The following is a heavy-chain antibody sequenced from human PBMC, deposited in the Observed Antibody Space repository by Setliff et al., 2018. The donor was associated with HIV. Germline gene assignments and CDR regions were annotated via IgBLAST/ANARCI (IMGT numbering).Heavy chain of an antibody. V-gene: IGHV1-18*01. D-gene: IGHD3-22*01. CDR1: GYTFTNYG. CDR2: ISTYNADT. CDR3: ARGVTRDSIGYYRDEYFQH. Sequence: ASVKVSCKTSGYTFTNYGVSWVRQAPGQGLEWMGWISTYNADTNYAQNLQGRVTMTTDTSTNTAYMELRTLRSDDTAVYYCARGVTRDSIGYYRDEYFQHWGQGTLVTVSS. J-gene: IGHJ1*01.